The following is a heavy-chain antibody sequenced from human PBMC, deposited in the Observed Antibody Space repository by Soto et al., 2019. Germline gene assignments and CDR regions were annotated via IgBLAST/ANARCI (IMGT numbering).Heavy chain of an antibody. CDR1: GYSFTSYW. V-gene: IGHV5-51*01. D-gene: IGHD2-8*02. CDR3: ASRSPGAFFCTGGYYYGMDV. Sequence: EALKISCKGSGYSFTSYWIGWGRQMPGKGLEGMGIIYPGDRDTSYGPAFQGQVTISADKSLSTAYLQWSSLTASDTAIYSCASRSPGAFFCTGGYYYGMDVWGRGPTVTVSS. CDR2: IYPGDRDT. J-gene: IGHJ6*02.